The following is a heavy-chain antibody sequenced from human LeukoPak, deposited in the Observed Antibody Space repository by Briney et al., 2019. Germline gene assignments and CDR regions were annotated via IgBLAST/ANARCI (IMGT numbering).Heavy chain of an antibody. CDR2: IKEDRSAK. J-gene: IGHJ4*02. CDR1: GFTFSSYW. Sequence: PGGSLRLSCAASGFTFSSYWMSWVRLAPGKGLEWVANIKEDRSAKYYVDSVRGRFTISRDNAKNSLFLQMNSLRAEDTALYYCTRDWPGADSMGGDYWGQGTLVTVSS. CDR3: TRDWPGADSMGGDY. D-gene: IGHD6-19*01. V-gene: IGHV3-7*01.